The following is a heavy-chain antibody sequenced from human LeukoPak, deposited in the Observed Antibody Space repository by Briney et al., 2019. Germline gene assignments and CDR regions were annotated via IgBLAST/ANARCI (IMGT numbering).Heavy chain of an antibody. J-gene: IGHJ5*02. CDR2: ISGDGDNT. CDR1: GFTFDDYA. Sequence: GGSLRLSCAASGFTFDDYALHWVRQAPGKGLEWISLISGDGDNTYYADSVKGRFTISRDNSKNSLYLQMSSLRAEDTALYYCAKGVRSGTYYNCFDPWGQGTLVTVSS. V-gene: IGHV3-43*02. CDR3: AKGVRSGTYYNCFDP. D-gene: IGHD1-26*01.